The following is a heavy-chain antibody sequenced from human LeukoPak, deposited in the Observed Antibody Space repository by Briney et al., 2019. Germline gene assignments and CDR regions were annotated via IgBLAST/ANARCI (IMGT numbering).Heavy chain of an antibody. J-gene: IGHJ4*02. CDR1: GYKFTTYW. CDR2: IYPGDFDT. Sequence: GESQKISCTTSGYKFTTYWIGWVRQMPGKGLEWMGIIYPGDFDTRYRPSFKGQVTISADRSLNTAYLQWKSLKASDTAMYYCARSPTSVSNPYYFDFWGQGTLVTVSS. CDR3: ARSPTSVSNPYYFDF. D-gene: IGHD2-8*01. V-gene: IGHV5-51*01.